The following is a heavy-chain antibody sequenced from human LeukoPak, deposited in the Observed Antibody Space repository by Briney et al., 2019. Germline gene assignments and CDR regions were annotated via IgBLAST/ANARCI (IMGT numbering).Heavy chain of an antibody. V-gene: IGHV4-59*01. Sequence: PSETLSLARTVSGGSISSFYWTWIRQPPGKGLEWIGYVYHSGSTNYNPSLKSRVTISVDTSKNQFSLKLTSVTAADTPVYYCARGIDIVATPHFDYWGQGTLVTVSS. CDR3: ARGIDIVATPHFDY. D-gene: IGHD5-12*01. J-gene: IGHJ4*02. CDR1: GGSISSFY. CDR2: VYHSGST.